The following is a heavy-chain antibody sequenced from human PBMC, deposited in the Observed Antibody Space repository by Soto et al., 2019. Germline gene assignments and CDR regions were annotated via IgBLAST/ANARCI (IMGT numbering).Heavy chain of an antibody. CDR2: INHSGST. D-gene: IGHD6-13*01. CDR3: ARVGSSSWDRWFDP. Sequence: SETLSLTCAVYGGSFSGYYWSWIRQPPGKGLEWIGEINHSGSTNYNPSLKSRVTISVDTSKNQFSLKLSSVTAADTAVYYCARVGSSSWDRWFDPWGQGTLVTVSS. J-gene: IGHJ5*02. CDR1: GGSFSGYY. V-gene: IGHV4-34*01.